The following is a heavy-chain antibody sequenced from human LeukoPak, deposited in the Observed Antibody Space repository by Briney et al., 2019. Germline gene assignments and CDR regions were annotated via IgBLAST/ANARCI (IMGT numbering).Heavy chain of an antibody. CDR3: ASGRNMGITGTTGAFDI. Sequence: GGSLRLSCAASGFTFSSYSMNLVRQAPGKGLEWVSSITSSGSYIYYADSVKGRFTISRDNAKNSLYLQMNSLRDEDTAVYYCASGRNMGITGTTGAFDIWGQGTMVTVSS. CDR2: ITSSGSYI. J-gene: IGHJ3*02. D-gene: IGHD1-7*01. CDR1: GFTFSSYS. V-gene: IGHV3-21*01.